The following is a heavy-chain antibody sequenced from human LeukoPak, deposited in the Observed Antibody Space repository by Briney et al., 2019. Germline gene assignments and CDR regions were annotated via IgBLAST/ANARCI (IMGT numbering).Heavy chain of an antibody. CDR1: GGTFSSYA. V-gene: IGHV1-69*13. CDR2: IIAIFGTV. Sequence: ASVKVSCKASGGTFSSYAISWVRQAPGQGLEWMGGIIAIFGTVNYAQKFQGRVTITADESTSTAYMELSSLRSEDTAVYYCARGVEYYYGSGSYYRDYYYYMDVWGKGTTVTISS. D-gene: IGHD3-10*01. CDR3: ARGVEYYYGSGSYYRDYYYYMDV. J-gene: IGHJ6*03.